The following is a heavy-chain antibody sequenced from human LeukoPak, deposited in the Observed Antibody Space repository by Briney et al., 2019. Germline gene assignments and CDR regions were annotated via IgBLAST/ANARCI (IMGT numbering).Heavy chain of an antibody. V-gene: IGHV4-34*01. Sequence: SETLSLTCGVYGGSFSGYHWTWIRLRPGEGLGWIGDINHSGSTHCNPSLKSRVTISVDTSNNQFSLKLHSVTAADTAVYYCARGFPSSSRWFDPWGQGTLVTVSS. J-gene: IGHJ5*02. CDR3: ARGFPSSSRWFDP. CDR1: GGSFSGYH. CDR2: INHSGST. D-gene: IGHD6-6*01.